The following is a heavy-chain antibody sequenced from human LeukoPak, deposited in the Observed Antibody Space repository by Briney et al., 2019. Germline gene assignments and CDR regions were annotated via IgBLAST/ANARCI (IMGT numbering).Heavy chain of an antibody. J-gene: IGHJ3*02. CDR3: ARAIVGHPNAFDI. CDR1: GGSISSYH. CDR2: IYTSGST. V-gene: IGHV4-4*07. Sequence: SETLSLTCTVSGGSISSYHWNWIRQPAGKGLEWIGRIYTSGSTNYNPSLKSRVTISVDNSKNQFSLKLSSVTAADTAVYYCARAIVGHPNAFDIWGQGTMVTVSS. D-gene: IGHD1-26*01.